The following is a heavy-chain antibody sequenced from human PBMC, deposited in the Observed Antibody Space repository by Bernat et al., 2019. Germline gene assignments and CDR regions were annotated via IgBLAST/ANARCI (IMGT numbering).Heavy chain of an antibody. Sequence: EVQLVESGGDLVKPGGSLRLSCSASGFTFNSAWMSWVRQAPGEGLEWVALIKSKGAGGTAHYAAPVEGRFSISRDDSKNTLYLQMNSLKTEDTAVYYCITDLPDGTSAFDYWGQGTLVTVSS. V-gene: IGHV3-15*01. J-gene: IGHJ4*02. D-gene: IGHD1-1*01. CDR2: IKSKGAGGTA. CDR3: ITDLPDGTSAFDY. CDR1: GFTFNSAW.